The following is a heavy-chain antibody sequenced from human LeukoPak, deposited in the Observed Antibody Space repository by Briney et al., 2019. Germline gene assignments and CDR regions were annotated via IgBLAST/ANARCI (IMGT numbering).Heavy chain of an antibody. CDR2: IFQDGSEK. D-gene: IGHD3-22*01. V-gene: IGHV3-7*01. CDR3: ARVLSGSWDWFDP. CDR1: GFTFSSHW. Sequence: GGSLRLSCAASGFTFSSHWMSWVRQAPGKGLEWVANIFQDGSEKYYVDSVKGRFTISRDNAKNTLYLQMNSLRAEDTAVYYCARVLSGSWDWFDPWGQGTLVTVSS. J-gene: IGHJ5*02.